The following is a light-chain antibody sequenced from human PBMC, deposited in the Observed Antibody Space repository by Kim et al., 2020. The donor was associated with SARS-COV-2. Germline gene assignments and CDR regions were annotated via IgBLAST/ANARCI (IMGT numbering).Light chain of an antibody. V-gene: IGLV1-40*01. J-gene: IGLJ3*02. CDR1: SSNIGAGYD. Sequence: RVTISCTGSSSNIGAGYDVHWYQQLPGTAPKLLIFGNYNRPSGVPDRFSASKSGTSASLAITGLQAEDEADYYCQSYDSSLSGWVFGGGTQLTVL. CDR3: QSYDSSLSGWV. CDR2: GNY.